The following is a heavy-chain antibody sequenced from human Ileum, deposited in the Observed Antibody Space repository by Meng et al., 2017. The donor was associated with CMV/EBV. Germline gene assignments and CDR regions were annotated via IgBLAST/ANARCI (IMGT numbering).Heavy chain of an antibody. CDR3: ASGSPQLVYV. CDR2: SYYRMST. CDR1: GGSIESDDDF. Sequence: QLAGSGPGLVKPSQTLSLHCHVSGGSIESDDDFWRWIRHPPGKSLEWIGYSYYRMSTYYNPSLKSRVTISADTSKNQFSLKLNSVTAADTAVYYCASGSPQLVYVWGQGTLVTVFS. D-gene: IGHD1-1*01. V-gene: IGHV4-30-4*01. J-gene: IGHJ4*02.